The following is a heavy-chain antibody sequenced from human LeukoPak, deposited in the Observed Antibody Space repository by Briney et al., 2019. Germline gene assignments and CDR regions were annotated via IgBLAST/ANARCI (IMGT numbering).Heavy chain of an antibody. V-gene: IGHV3-21*01. D-gene: IGHD6-13*01. Sequence: PGGSLRLSCAASGFTFSNYWMHWVRQAPGKELVWVSSIPDSGSYSHHADSVKGRFTISRDNAKNSLYLDMDSLGAEDTAVYYCVRGDSRDYWGQGTLATVSS. CDR2: IPDSGSYS. CDR3: VRGDSRDY. CDR1: GFTFSNYW. J-gene: IGHJ4*02.